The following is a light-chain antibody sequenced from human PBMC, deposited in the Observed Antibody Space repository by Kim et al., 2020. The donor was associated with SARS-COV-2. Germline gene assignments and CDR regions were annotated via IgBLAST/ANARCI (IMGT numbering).Light chain of an antibody. CDR2: EDH. V-gene: IGLV3-1*01. CDR1: GLEHKY. J-gene: IGLJ2*01. CDR3: QAWASIVV. Sequence: SYELTQPPSVSVSPGQTANITCSAPGLEHKYTFWYQQKSGQSPVLAIYEDHKRPSGIPERFSGSKSGDTVTLTINGAQVVDEADYYCQAWASIVVFGGGTKLTVL.